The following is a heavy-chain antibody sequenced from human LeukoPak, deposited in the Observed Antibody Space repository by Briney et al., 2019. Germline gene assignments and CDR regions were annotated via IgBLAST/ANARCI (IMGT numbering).Heavy chain of an antibody. CDR1: GFTFSNYW. Sequence: GSLRLSCAASGFTFSNYWMTWVRQAPGKGLEWVAIIWHDGSNKYYADSVKGRFTISRDNSKNTLYLQMNSLRAEDTAVYYCAKDGGYCSSTSCQTGYYFDYWGQGTLVTVSS. D-gene: IGHD2-2*01. CDR2: IWHDGSNK. V-gene: IGHV3-33*06. J-gene: IGHJ4*02. CDR3: AKDGGYCSSTSCQTGYYFDY.